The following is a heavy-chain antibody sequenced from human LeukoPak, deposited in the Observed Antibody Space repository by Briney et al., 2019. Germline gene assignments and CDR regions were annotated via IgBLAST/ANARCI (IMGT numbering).Heavy chain of an antibody. Sequence: SETLSLTCTVSGGSISSYYWSWIRQPPGKGLEWIGYIYHSGSTNYKPSLKSRVTISVDTSKNQFSLKLSSVTAADTAVYYCARDRRYYDTSGTVYYDAMDVWGQGTTVTVSS. V-gene: IGHV4-59*01. D-gene: IGHD3-22*01. J-gene: IGHJ6*02. CDR1: GGSISSYY. CDR2: IYHSGST. CDR3: ARDRRYYDTSGTVYYDAMDV.